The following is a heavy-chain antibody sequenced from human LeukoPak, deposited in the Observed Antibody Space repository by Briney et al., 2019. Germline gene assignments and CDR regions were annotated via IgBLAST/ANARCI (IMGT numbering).Heavy chain of an antibody. D-gene: IGHD1-26*01. J-gene: IGHJ6*03. CDR3: VRDVGFFHMDV. Sequence: GGSLRLSCAASGFTFSSYSMNWVRQAPGKGLEWVSSISSSSSYIYYADSVKGRFTISRDNAKNSLYLQMNSLRAEDTAVYYCVRDVGFFHMDVWGKGTTVTVSS. CDR1: GFTFSSYS. V-gene: IGHV3-21*01. CDR2: ISSSSSYI.